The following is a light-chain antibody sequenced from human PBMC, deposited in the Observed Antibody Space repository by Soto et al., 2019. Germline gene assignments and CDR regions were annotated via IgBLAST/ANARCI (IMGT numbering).Light chain of an antibody. V-gene: IGLV2-8*01. CDR2: EVS. Sequence: QSALTQPPSASGSPGQSVTISCTGTSSDVGGYNYVSCYQQHPGKGPKLMIYEVSKRPSGVPDRFSGSTSGNTASLTVSGLQAEDEADYYCSSYAGSNNFVVFGGGTKLTVL. CDR3: SSYAGSNNFVV. J-gene: IGLJ2*01. CDR1: SSDVGGYNY.